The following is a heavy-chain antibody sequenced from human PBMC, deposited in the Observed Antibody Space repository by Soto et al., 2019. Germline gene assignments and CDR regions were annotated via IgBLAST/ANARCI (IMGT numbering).Heavy chain of an antibody. CDR2: INHSGST. V-gene: IGHV4-34*01. Sequence: SETLSLTCAVYGGSFSGYYWSWIRQPPGKGLEWIGEINHSGSTNYNPSLKSRVTISVDTSKNQFSLKLSSVTAADTAVYYCARDPNLYCSGTDCYVYWGHGTLVT. J-gene: IGHJ4*01. D-gene: IGHD2-2*01. CDR1: GGSFSGYY. CDR3: ARDPNLYCSGTDCYVY.